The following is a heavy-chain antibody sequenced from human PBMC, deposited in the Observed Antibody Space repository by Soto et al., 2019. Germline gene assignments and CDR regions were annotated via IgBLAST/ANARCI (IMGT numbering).Heavy chain of an antibody. V-gene: IGHV4-39*07. J-gene: IGHJ4*02. CDR1: GGSISSSSYY. D-gene: IGHD3-22*01. CDR2: IYYSGST. CDR3: ARDMYYYDSSGYLDY. Sequence: SETLSLTCTVSGGSISSSSYYWGWIRKPPGKGLEWIGSIYYSGSTYYNPSLKSRVTIAVDKSKNHFSLRLSSVTAADTAVSYCARDMYYYDSSGYLDYWGQGTLVTVSS.